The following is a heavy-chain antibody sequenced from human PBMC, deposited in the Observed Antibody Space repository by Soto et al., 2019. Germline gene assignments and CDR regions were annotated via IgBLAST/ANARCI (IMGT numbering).Heavy chain of an antibody. CDR1: GGTFSHST. V-gene: IGHV1-69*08. CDR3: ATPSGLLGQYSALPDN. J-gene: IGHJ4*02. CDR2: IIPMFGST. Sequence: SVKVSCKASGGTFSHSTVAWVRQAPGHRPEWMGMIIPMFGSTNSAQKFRDRVTFSADTYTSTAYMELSSLRSEDTAVYYCATPSGLLGQYSALPDNWGQGTLVTVSS. D-gene: IGHD5-12*01.